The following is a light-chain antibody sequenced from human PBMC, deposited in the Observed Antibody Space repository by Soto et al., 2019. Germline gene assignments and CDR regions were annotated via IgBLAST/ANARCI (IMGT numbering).Light chain of an antibody. Sequence: DIQMTQSPSSLSASVGDRVTITCRASQSVVTYLNWYQQKPGKAPNLLIHAPSSLQSGVPSRFSGSGSGTDFTLTISSLQPQDSATYYCQQGFSTPFTFGPGTRLDIE. J-gene: IGKJ3*01. CDR3: QQGFSTPFT. CDR2: APS. CDR1: QSVVTY. V-gene: IGKV1-39*01.